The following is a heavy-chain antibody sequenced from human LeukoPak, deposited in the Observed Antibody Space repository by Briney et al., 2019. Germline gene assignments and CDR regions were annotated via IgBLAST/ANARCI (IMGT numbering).Heavy chain of an antibody. CDR3: ARGLGVPAAIHGPWWFDP. CDR2: ISSSSSYI. V-gene: IGHV3-21*01. D-gene: IGHD2-2*02. CDR1: GFTFSSYS. J-gene: IGHJ5*02. Sequence: PGGSLRLSCAASGFTFSSYSMNWVRQAPGKGLEWVSSISSSSSYIYYADSVKGRFTISRDNAKNSLYLQMDSLRAEDTAVYYCARGLGVPAAIHGPWWFDPWGQGTLVTVSS.